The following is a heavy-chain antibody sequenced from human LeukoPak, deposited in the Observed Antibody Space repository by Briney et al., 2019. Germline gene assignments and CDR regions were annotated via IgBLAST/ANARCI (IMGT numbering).Heavy chain of an antibody. CDR1: GGTFSSYA. Sequence: SVKVSCKASGGTFSSYAISWVRQAPGQGLEWMGGIIPIFGTANYAQKFQGRVTITTDESTSTAYMELSSLRSEDTAVYYCAREGYYYDSSGYYYLSYYFDYWGPGTLVTVSS. V-gene: IGHV1-69*05. D-gene: IGHD3-22*01. CDR3: AREGYYYDSSGYYYLSYYFDY. J-gene: IGHJ4*02. CDR2: IIPIFGTA.